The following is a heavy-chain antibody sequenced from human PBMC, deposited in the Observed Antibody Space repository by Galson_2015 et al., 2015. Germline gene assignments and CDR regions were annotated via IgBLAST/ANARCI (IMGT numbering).Heavy chain of an antibody. V-gene: IGHV3-30*18. CDR2: ISYDGSNK. CDR1: GFTFSSYG. J-gene: IGHJ6*02. CDR3: ANYGSGSPSWYYYGMDV. Sequence: SLRLSCAASGFTFSSYGMHWVRQAPGKGLEWVAVISYDGSNKYYADSVKGRFTISRDNSKNTLYLQMNSLRAEDTAVYYCANYGSGSPSWYYYGMDVWGQGTTVTVSS. D-gene: IGHD3-10*01.